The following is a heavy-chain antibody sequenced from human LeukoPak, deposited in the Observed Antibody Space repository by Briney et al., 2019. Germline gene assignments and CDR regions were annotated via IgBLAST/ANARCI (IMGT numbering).Heavy chain of an antibody. J-gene: IGHJ4*02. V-gene: IGHV3-23*01. CDR1: GSTFSIYA. Sequence: GGSLRLSCAASGSTFSIYAMSWVRLAPGEGLEWVSTINDGGGNTYYADSVRGRFTISRDNSEGTLFLQMNSLRPEDTAMYYCGGYISGFYDYWGQGTLVTVSS. CDR3: GGYISGFYDY. D-gene: IGHD6-19*01. CDR2: INDGGGNT.